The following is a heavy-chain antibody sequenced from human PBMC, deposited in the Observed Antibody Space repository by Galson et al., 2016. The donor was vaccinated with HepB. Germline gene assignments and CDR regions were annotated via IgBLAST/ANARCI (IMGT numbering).Heavy chain of an antibody. V-gene: IGHV4-31*03. Sequence: PLSLTCTVSGGSIGSGGYYWSWIRQYPGQGLEWIGYIYYSGSTSYTPSLKIRLSISVDASKNQFSLKLTSVTAADTAVYYCARALDYGALGFYWYFDLLGRGTLVTVPS. J-gene: IGHJ2*01. D-gene: IGHD4-17*01. CDR3: ARALDYGALGFYWYFDL. CDR1: GGSIGSGGYY. CDR2: IYYSGST.